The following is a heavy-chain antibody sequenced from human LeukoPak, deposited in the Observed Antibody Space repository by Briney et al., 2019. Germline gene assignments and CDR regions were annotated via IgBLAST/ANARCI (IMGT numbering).Heavy chain of an antibody. CDR2: VERRGST. V-gene: IGHV4-34*01. CDR3: VRGYGSGSYWNY. J-gene: IGHJ4*02. Sequence: PSETLSLTCAVYGGSFSGYYWSWIRQPPGKGLEWIGEVERRGSTNYNPSLKSRVTISVDTSKKQFSLKLTSVTAAGTAVYYCVRGYGSGSYWNYWGQGTLVTVSS. D-gene: IGHD3-10*01. CDR1: GGSFSGYY.